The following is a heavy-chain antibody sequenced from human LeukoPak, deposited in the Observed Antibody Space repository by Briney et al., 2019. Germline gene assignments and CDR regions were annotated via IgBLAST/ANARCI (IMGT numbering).Heavy chain of an antibody. V-gene: IGHV4-61*08. J-gene: IGHJ4*02. Sequence: SQTLSLTCTVSGGSISSGDFYWSWIRQPPGKGLEWIGFIYYSGSTNYNPSLKSRVTISVDTSKNQFSLKLSSVTAADTAVYYCARGDDSGYDEGGFDYWGQGTLVTVSS. CDR3: ARGDDSGYDEGGFDY. CDR2: IYYSGST. D-gene: IGHD5-12*01. CDR1: GGSISSGDFY.